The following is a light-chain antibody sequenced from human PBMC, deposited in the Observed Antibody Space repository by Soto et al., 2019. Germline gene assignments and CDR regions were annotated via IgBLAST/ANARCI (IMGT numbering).Light chain of an antibody. CDR1: ESISSSY. CDR2: STS. J-gene: IGKJ4*01. CDR3: QQYGASPPAT. Sequence: EIVLTQSPGALSLSPGEGATLRCSASESISSSYLAWCQQRRGQAPRLLIYSTSTRAAGISPRFSGSGAGRDFTLTISSLEPEDSAIYYCQQYGASPPATFGGGTRVEI. V-gene: IGKV3-20*01.